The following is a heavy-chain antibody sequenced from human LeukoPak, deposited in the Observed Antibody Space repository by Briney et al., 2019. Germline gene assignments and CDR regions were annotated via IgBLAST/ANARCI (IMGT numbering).Heavy chain of an antibody. CDR2: IYYSRNT. J-gene: IGHJ4*02. Sequence: PSETLSLTCAVSGGSISSSNWWSWVRQPPGKGLEWIGYIYYSRNTNYNPSLKSRVTISVDTSKNQFSLKVTSATAADTAVYYCARGSWYSSGVWPVFDHWGQGTLIAVSS. CDR3: ARGSWYSSGVWPVFDH. V-gene: IGHV4-4*02. CDR1: GGSISSSNW. D-gene: IGHD6-19*01.